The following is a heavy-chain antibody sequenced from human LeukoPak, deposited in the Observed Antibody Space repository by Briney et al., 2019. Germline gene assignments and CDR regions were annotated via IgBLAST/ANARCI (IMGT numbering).Heavy chain of an antibody. Sequence: PSETLSLTCTVSGGSISSYYWSWIRQPPGKGLGWIGYIYYSGSTNYNPSLKSRVTISVDTSKNQFSLKLSSVTAADTAVYYCARADGYSGSYYAFDIWGQGTMVTVSS. CDR2: IYYSGST. CDR3: ARADGYSGSYYAFDI. CDR1: GGSISSYY. J-gene: IGHJ3*02. D-gene: IGHD1-26*01. V-gene: IGHV4-59*01.